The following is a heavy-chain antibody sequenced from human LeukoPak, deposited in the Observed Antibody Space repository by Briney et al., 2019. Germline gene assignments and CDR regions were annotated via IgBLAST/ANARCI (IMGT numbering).Heavy chain of an antibody. CDR1: GYTYTNFY. D-gene: IGHD3-10*01. V-gene: IGHV1-46*01. CDR2: INPSGGST. J-gene: IGHJ4*02. CDR3: ARQKLWECYF. Sequence: ASVKVSCKASGYTYTNFYMHSVRQAPGQGLEWMGIINPSGGSTSYAQKFQDRVTMTRDTSTSTVYMELSSLRSEDTAVYYCARQKLWECYFWGQGTLVTISS.